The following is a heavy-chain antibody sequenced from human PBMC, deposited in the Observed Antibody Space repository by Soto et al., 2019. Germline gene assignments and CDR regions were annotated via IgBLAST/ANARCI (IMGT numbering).Heavy chain of an antibody. J-gene: IGHJ2*01. CDR2: ITHSGST. CDR3: ARGRGDGYNQHWYFDL. CDR1: GGSFSGYY. D-gene: IGHD3-10*01. Sequence: QVHLQQWGAGLLKPSETLSLTCAVYGGSFSGYYWSWIRQPPGKGLAWIGEITHSGSTNYNPSLKSRVSISVGTSNNQCSLKLSSVTAADTAVYYCARGRGDGYNQHWYFDLWGRGTLVTVSS. V-gene: IGHV4-34*01.